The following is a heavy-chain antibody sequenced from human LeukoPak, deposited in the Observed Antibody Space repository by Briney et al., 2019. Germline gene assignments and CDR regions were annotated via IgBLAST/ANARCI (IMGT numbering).Heavy chain of an antibody. Sequence: PGGSLRLSCAASGFTFSSYWMTWVRQAPGKGLEWVANIKQDGSEKYYVDSVKGRFTISRDNAKNSLYLQMNGLRAEDTAVYYCARASTQPGYYESDYYYMDVWGKGTTVTVSS. J-gene: IGHJ6*03. CDR3: ARASTQPGYYESDYYYMDV. CDR1: GFTFSSYW. V-gene: IGHV3-7*01. D-gene: IGHD3-22*01. CDR2: IKQDGSEK.